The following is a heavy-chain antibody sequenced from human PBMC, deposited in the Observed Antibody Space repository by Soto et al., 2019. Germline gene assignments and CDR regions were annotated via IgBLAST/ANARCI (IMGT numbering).Heavy chain of an antibody. D-gene: IGHD3-22*01. CDR3: ARTKENYYDSSGYYLGHYFDY. J-gene: IGHJ4*02. CDR1: GGSISSGGYY. CDR2: IYYSGST. V-gene: IGHV4-31*03. Sequence: SETLSLTCTVSGGSISSGGYYWSWIRQHPGKGLEWIGYIYYSGSTYYNPSLKSRVTISVDTSKNQFSLKLSSVTAADTAVYYCARTKENYYDSSGYYLGHYFDYWGQGTLVTVSS.